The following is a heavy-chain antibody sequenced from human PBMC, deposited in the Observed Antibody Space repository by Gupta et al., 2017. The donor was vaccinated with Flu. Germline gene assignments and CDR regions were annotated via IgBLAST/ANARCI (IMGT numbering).Heavy chain of an antibody. Sequence: WIRQRPEKGLEWIGHIFYSGSTYYSPSLKSRVTMSVDTSKNQFSLKLNSVTAADTAVYYCARGYCSGGTCYSGGHNWFDPWGQGTLITVSS. CDR2: IFYSGST. J-gene: IGHJ5*02. D-gene: IGHD2-15*01. CDR3: ARGYCSGGTCYSGGHNWFDP. V-gene: IGHV4-31*02.